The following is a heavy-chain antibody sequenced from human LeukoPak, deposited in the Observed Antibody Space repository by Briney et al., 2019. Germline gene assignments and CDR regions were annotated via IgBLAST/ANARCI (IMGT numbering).Heavy chain of an antibody. CDR1: GGSFSSSSYY. D-gene: IGHD1-26*01. V-gene: IGHV4-39*01. J-gene: IGHJ4*02. CDR2: IYHSGST. CDR3: ARIYSGSYYEIDY. Sequence: SETLSLTCTVSGGSFSSSSYYWGWIRQPPGKGLEWIGSIYHSGSTYYNPSLKSRVTISVDTSNNQFSLKLSSVTAADTAVYYCARIYSGSYYEIDYWGQGTLVTVSS.